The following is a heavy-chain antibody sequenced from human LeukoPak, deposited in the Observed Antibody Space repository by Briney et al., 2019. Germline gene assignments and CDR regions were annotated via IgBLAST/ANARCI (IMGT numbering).Heavy chain of an antibody. CDR1: GFTFSSYG. V-gene: IGHV3-33*01. D-gene: IGHD3-22*01. CDR3: AMGPYYYDSSGYYY. CDR2: IWYDGSNK. Sequence: GGSLRLSCAASGFTFSSYGMHWVSQAPGKGLEWVAVIWYDGSNKYYADSVKGRFTISRDNSKNTLYLQMNSLRAEDTAVYYCAMGPYYYDSSGYYYWGQGTLVTVSS. J-gene: IGHJ4*02.